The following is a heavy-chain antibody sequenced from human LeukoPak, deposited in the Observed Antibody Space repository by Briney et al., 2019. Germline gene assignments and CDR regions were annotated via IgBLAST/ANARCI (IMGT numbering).Heavy chain of an antibody. V-gene: IGHV3-48*02. CDR2: ISSGGSHI. D-gene: IGHD6-19*01. CDR1: GFTFRNYN. Sequence: GGSLRLSCAASGFTFRNYNMNWVRQAPGKGLEWVAYISSGGSHIDYADSVKGRFTISRDNTKNSLYLQMNGLRDEDTAVYYCARVDSSGWYHNDHWGQGTLVTVSS. CDR3: ARVDSSGWYHNDH. J-gene: IGHJ4*02.